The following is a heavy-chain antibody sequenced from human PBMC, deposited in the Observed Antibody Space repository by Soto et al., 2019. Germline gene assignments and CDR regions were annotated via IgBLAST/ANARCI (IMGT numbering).Heavy chain of an antibody. J-gene: IGHJ4*02. CDR2: IFSSGES. CDR3: ARGGIGMVRTFDH. CDR1: GFTVSSTY. D-gene: IGHD3-10*01. Sequence: GGSLRLSCAASGFTVSSTYMSWVRQAPGKGLEWVSIIFSSGESFYADSVKGRFTISRDSSDNTVYLQMNSLKAEDTAVYYCARGGIGMVRTFDHWGQGTLVTVSS. V-gene: IGHV3-53*01.